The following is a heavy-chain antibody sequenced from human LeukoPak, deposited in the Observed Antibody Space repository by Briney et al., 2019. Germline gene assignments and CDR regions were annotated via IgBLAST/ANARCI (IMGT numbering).Heavy chain of an antibody. V-gene: IGHV4-30-4*01. CDR3: ARDRGRFGDWDTNWYFDL. Sequence: SQTLSLTCTVSGGSISSGDYYWSWIRQPPGKGLEWIGYIYYSGSTYYNPSLKSRVTISVDTSKNQFSLKLSSVTAADTAVYYCARDRGRFGDWDTNWYFDLWGRGTLVTVSP. CDR1: GGSISSGDYY. D-gene: IGHD3-10*01. J-gene: IGHJ2*01. CDR2: IYYSGST.